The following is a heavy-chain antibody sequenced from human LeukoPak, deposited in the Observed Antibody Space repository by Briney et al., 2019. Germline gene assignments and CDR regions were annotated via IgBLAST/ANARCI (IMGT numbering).Heavy chain of an antibody. CDR1: GYTFTSYY. CDR3: ARDLFLYSSGWTGFIDY. D-gene: IGHD6-25*01. J-gene: IGHJ4*02. CDR2: INPSGGST. V-gene: IGHV1-46*01. Sequence: ASVKVSCKASGYTFTSYYMHWVRQAPGQGLERMGIINPSGGSTSYAQKFQGRVTMTTDTSTSTAYMELRGLRSDDTAVYYCARDLFLYSSGWTGFIDYWGQGTLVTVSS.